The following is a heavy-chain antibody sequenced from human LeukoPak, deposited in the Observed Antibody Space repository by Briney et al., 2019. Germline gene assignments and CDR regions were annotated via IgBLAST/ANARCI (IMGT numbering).Heavy chain of an antibody. CDR3: ARSFFGYCDSSSCLNWFDP. CDR2: IYWNDDE. D-gene: IGHD2-2*01. Sequence: SGPTLVKPTQTLTLTCTFSGFSLSTSGVGVGWIRQPPGKALEWLALIYWNDDERYSPSLKSRLTITKDTSKNQVVLTMTNMDPVDTATYYCARSFFGYCDSSSCLNWFDPWGQGTLVTVFS. V-gene: IGHV2-5*01. CDR1: GFSLSTSGVG. J-gene: IGHJ5*02.